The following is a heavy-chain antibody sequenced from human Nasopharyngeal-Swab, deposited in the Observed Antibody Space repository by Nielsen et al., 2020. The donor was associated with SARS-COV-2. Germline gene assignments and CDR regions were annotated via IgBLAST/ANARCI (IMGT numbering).Heavy chain of an antibody. CDR3: ARLLLSKYFDY. CDR2: IYPGDSDT. V-gene: IGHV5-51*01. Sequence: GESLKISCKGSGYIFSNYWIGWVRQMPGKGLEWVGIIYPGDSDTRYSPSFQGQVTISADKSISTTYPQWSSLKASDTAMYYCARLLLSKYFDYWGQGTLVTVSS. J-gene: IGHJ4*02. CDR1: GYIFSNYW.